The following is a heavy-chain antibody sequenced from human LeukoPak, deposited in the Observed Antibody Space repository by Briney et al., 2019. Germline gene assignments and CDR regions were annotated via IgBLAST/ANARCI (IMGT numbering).Heavy chain of an antibody. CDR2: ITSSSNYI. V-gene: IGHV3-21*01. Sequence: GGSLRLSCAASGFAFSSYSMNRVRQAPGKGLEWVSSITSSSNYIYYADSVKGRFTISRDNAKNSLYLQMNSLRAEDTAVYYCARDASVITTGDTFDIWGQGTMVTVSS. J-gene: IGHJ3*02. CDR1: GFAFSSYS. D-gene: IGHD4/OR15-4a*01. CDR3: ARDASVITTGDTFDI.